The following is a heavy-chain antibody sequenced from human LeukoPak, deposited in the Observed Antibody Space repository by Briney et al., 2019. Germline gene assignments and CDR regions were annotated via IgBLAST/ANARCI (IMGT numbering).Heavy chain of an antibody. Sequence: PSETLSLTCAVYGGSFSGYYWSWIRQPPGKGLEWIGEINHSGSTNYNPFLKSRGTISVDTSKNQFSLKLSSVTAADTAVYYCARVYRTFGYSYGNDYWGQGTLVTVSS. D-gene: IGHD5-18*01. V-gene: IGHV4-34*01. CDR3: ARVYRTFGYSYGNDY. CDR2: INHSGST. CDR1: GGSFSGYY. J-gene: IGHJ4*02.